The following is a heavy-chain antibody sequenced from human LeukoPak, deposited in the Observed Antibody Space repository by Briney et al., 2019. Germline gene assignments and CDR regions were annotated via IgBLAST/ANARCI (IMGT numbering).Heavy chain of an antibody. CDR1: GFTFSSYE. V-gene: IGHV3-48*03. CDR3: ARDRVSIQLWPTFDY. Sequence: GSLRLSCAASGFTFSSYEMNWVRQAPGKGVGWVSYISSSGSTIYYADSVKGRFTISRDNAKNSLYLQMNSLRAKDTAVYYCARDRVSIQLWPTFDYYGRGTLATVTS. D-gene: IGHD5-18*01. J-gene: IGHJ4*02. CDR2: ISSSGSTI.